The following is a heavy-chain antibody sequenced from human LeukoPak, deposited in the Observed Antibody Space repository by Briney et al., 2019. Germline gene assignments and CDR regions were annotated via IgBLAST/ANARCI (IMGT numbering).Heavy chain of an antibody. Sequence: SQTLSLTCAISGDSVSSNGAAWNWIRQSPSRGLEWLGRTYYRSKWFNDYAVSVKSRITINPDTSKNQFSLQLNSVTPEDTAVYYCARGMKYYDILTGAKDDAFDIWGQGTMVTVSS. CDR2: TYYRSKWFN. D-gene: IGHD3-9*01. CDR3: ARGMKYYDILTGAKDDAFDI. V-gene: IGHV6-1*01. CDR1: GDSVSSNGAA. J-gene: IGHJ3*02.